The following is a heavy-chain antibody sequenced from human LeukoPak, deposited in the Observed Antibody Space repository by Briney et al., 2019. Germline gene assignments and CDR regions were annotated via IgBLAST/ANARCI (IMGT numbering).Heavy chain of an antibody. J-gene: IGHJ5*02. CDR3: ARPTFPAYYYDSSAWFDP. CDR1: GYTFTGYY. V-gene: IGHV1-2*02. CDR2: INPNSGGT. Sequence: GASVKVSCKASGYTFTGYYMHWVRQAPGQGLEWMGWINPNSGGTNYAQKFQGRVTMTRDTSISTAYMELSRLRSDDTAVYYRARPTFPAYYYDSSAWFDPWGQGTLVTVSS. D-gene: IGHD3-22*01.